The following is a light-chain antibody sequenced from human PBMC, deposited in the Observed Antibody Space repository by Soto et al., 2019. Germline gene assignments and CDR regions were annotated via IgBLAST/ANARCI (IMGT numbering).Light chain of an antibody. CDR1: SSDVGTYNL. CDR3: CSYAGSNSVI. Sequence: QSALTQPASVSGSPGQSITISCTGASSDVGTYNLVSWYQQRPGKAPKLIIYEVRKRPSGLSSRFSGSKSGDTASLTISGLQAEDEADYYCCSYAGSNSVIFGGGTKVTVL. J-gene: IGLJ2*01. V-gene: IGLV2-23*02. CDR2: EVR.